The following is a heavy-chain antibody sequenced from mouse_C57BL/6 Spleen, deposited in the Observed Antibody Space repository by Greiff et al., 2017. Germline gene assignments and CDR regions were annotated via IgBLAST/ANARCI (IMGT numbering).Heavy chain of an antibody. J-gene: IGHJ1*03. CDR3: ARRGYGNLYFDV. Sequence: VQLQQSGAELVKPGASVKMSCKASGYTFTSYWITWVKQRPGQGLEWIGDIYPGSGSTNYNEKFKSKATLTVDTSSSTAYMQLSSLTSEDSAVYYCARRGYGNLYFDVWGTGTTVTVSS. D-gene: IGHD2-1*01. CDR1: GYTFTSYW. CDR2: IYPGSGST. V-gene: IGHV1-55*01.